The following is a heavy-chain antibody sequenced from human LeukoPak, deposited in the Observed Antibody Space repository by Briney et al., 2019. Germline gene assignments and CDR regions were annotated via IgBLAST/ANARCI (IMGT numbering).Heavy chain of an antibody. V-gene: IGHV4-59*08. CDR2: IFYTGST. Sequence: SETLSLTCTVPGASIINYYWSWIRQPPGKGLEWIGYIFYTGSTNYNPSLKSRVTISVDTSKNQFSLKLSSVTAADTAMYYCARHPSSRPYFDYWAQGALVTVSS. J-gene: IGHJ4*02. CDR1: GASIINYY. CDR3: ARHPSSRPYFDY. D-gene: IGHD2-2*01.